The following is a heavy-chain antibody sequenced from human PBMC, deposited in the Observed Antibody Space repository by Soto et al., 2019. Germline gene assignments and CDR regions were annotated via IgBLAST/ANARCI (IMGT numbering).Heavy chain of an antibody. J-gene: IGHJ3*02. CDR3: ARVAYSGYDWFNAFDI. CDR2: ISSSGSTI. V-gene: IGHV3-11*01. Sequence: PGGSLRLSCAASGFTFSDYYMSWIRQAPGKGLEWVSYISSSGSTIYYADSVKGRFTISRDNAKNSLYLQMNSLRAEDTAVYYCARVAYSGYDWFNAFDIWGQGTMVTV. CDR1: GFTFSDYY. D-gene: IGHD5-12*01.